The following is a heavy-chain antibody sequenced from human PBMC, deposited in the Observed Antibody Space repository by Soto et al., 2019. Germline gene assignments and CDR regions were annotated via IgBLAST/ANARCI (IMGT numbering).Heavy chain of an antibody. CDR1: GYTFTSYN. CDR3: ARHLIRIDDFWSAFPGY. J-gene: IGHJ4*02. Sequence: ASVKVSCKASGYTFTSYNIHWVRQAPGQGLEWMGIINPSAGSTKYAQKFQGRLTMTRDTSTSTVYMELSSLRSEDTAVYYCARHLIRIDDFWSAFPGYWGQGTLVTVSS. CDR2: INPSAGST. D-gene: IGHD3-3*01. V-gene: IGHV1-46*01.